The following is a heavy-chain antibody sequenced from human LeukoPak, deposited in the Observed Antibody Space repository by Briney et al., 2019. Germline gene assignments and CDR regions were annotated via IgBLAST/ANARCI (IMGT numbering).Heavy chain of an antibody. CDR1: EFTLTGYW. D-gene: IGHD3-3*01. CDR2: IKSDGSFA. CDR3: ARAEYYDFWSGCY. Sequence: PGGSLRLSCAASEFTLTGYWMHWVRLAPGEGLVWVSHIKSDGSFAGYADSVKGRFTISRDNAKNSLYLQMNSLRAEDTAVYYCARAEYYDFWSGCYWGQGTLVTVSS. J-gene: IGHJ4*02. V-gene: IGHV3-74*01.